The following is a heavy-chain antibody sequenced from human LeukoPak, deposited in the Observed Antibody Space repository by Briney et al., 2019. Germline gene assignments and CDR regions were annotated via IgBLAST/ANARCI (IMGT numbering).Heavy chain of an antibody. CDR2: ISAYNGNT. CDR1: GYTFTIYG. Sequence: ASVRVSCKASGYTFTIYGISWVRQAPGQGLEWMGWISAYNGNTNYAQKLQGRVTMTTDTSTSTAYMELRSLRSDDTAVYYCARAGIVVVVAATTDAFDIWGQGTMVTVSS. D-gene: IGHD2-15*01. J-gene: IGHJ3*02. V-gene: IGHV1-18*04. CDR3: ARAGIVVVVAATTDAFDI.